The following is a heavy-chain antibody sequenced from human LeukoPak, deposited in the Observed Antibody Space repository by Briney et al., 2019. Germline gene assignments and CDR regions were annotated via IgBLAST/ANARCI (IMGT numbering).Heavy chain of an antibody. V-gene: IGHV4-59*08. D-gene: IGHD6-6*01. Sequence: SETLSLTCTVSGGSISSYYWSWIRQPPGKGLEWIGYIYYSGSTNYNPSLKSRVTISVDTSKNQFSLKLSSVTAADTAVYYCARQPMNEYSSSGFDYWGQGTLVTVSS. J-gene: IGHJ4*02. CDR3: ARQPMNEYSSSGFDY. CDR1: GGSISSYY. CDR2: IYYSGST.